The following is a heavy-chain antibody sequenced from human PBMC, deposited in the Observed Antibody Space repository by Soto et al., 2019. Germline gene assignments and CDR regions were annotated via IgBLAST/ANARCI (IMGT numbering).Heavy chain of an antibody. Sequence: PGGSLRLSCAASGFSLGSYGMHWVRQAPGKGLEWVAVIGFDGNNDYYANSVKGRFTISRDNSGNTLYLEMKSLRAEDTAVYYCARDYYDSSGYGFDYWGQGTLVTVSS. CDR3: ARDYYDSSGYGFDY. CDR1: GFSLGSYG. D-gene: IGHD3-22*01. J-gene: IGHJ4*02. V-gene: IGHV3-33*01. CDR2: IGFDGNND.